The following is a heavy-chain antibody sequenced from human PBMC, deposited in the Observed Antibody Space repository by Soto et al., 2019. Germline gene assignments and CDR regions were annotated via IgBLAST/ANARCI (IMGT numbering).Heavy chain of an antibody. J-gene: IGHJ4*02. CDR3: AKDLTWHYYDSSGWAGYFDY. D-gene: IGHD3-22*01. CDR2: ISGSGGST. CDR1: GFTFSSYA. V-gene: IGHV3-23*01. Sequence: GGSLRLSCAASGFTFSSYAMSWVRQAPGKGLEWVSAISGSGGSTYYADSVKGRFTISRDNSKNTLYLQMNSLRAEDTAVYYCAKDLTWHYYDSSGWAGYFDYWGQGTLVTVSS.